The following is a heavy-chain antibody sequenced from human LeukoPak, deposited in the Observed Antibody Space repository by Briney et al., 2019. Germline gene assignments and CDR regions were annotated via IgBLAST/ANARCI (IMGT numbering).Heavy chain of an antibody. CDR1: GYTFNRYG. V-gene: IGHV1-18*01. CDR2: IGSYNGNT. J-gene: IGHJ3*02. D-gene: IGHD3-10*01. Sequence: ASVKVSCKASGYTFNRYGISWVRQAPGQGLEWMGWIGSYNGNTNYAQKLQGRVTMTTDTSTSTAYMELRSLKSDDTAVYYCARSPKPFRESTQAFDIWGPGTMVTVSS. CDR3: ARSPKPFRESTQAFDI.